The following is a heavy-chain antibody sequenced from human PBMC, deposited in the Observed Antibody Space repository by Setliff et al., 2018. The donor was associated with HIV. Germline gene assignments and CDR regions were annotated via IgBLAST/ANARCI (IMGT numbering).Heavy chain of an antibody. V-gene: IGHV1-2*06. CDR2: VIPNSGKT. CDR1: GFSFDDYY. D-gene: IGHD2-15*01. J-gene: IGHJ6*03. Sequence: GASVKVSCKASGFSFDDYYIHWVRQAPGQGLEWMGRVIPNSGKTYYAQEFQGRVTMTSDTSINTAYMEVSWLTSDDTAIYYCARDLAYCSGGSCYRPFIYYFYYMDVWGKGATVTVSS. CDR3: ARDLAYCSGGSCYRPFIYYFYYMDV.